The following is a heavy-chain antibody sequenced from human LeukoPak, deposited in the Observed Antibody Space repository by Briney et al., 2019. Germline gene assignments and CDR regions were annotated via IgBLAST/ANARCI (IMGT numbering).Heavy chain of an antibody. CDR2: ISSNGGST. Sequence: GGSLTLSCAASGFTFSSLAIHWVRQPPGKGLEYVSDISSNGGSTYYADSVKGTFNIPRDNSKNTPYLQMGSLRAEDMAVDYCARIIGAAGTRYFDYWGQGPQVTVSS. V-gene: IGHV3-64*02. CDR3: ARIIGAAGTRYFDY. D-gene: IGHD6-13*01. CDR1: GFTFSSLA. J-gene: IGHJ4*02.